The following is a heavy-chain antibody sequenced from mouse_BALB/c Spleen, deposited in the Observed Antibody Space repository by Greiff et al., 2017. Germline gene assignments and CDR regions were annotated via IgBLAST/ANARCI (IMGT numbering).Heavy chain of an antibody. CDR1: GYSITSDYA. J-gene: IGHJ4*01. CDR3: ARSNYYGPYAMDD. Sequence: EVKLMESGPGLVKPSQSLSLTCTVTGYSITSDYAWNWIRQFPGNKLEWMGYISYSGSTSYNPSLKSRISITRDTSKNQFFLQLNSVTTEDTATYYCARSNYYGPYAMDDWGQGTSVTVSS. V-gene: IGHV3-2*02. CDR2: ISYSGST. D-gene: IGHD1-1*01.